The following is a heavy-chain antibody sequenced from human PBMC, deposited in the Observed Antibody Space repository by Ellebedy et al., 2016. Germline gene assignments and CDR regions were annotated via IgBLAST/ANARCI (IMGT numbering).Heavy chain of an antibody. J-gene: IGHJ4*02. V-gene: IGHV1-46*01. CDR1: GYTFTDYY. D-gene: IGHD3-16*02. CDR2: INPSGGST. CDR3: AREPALRYYFDY. Sequence: ASVKVSCKASGYTFTDYYMHWVRQAPGQGLEWMGIINPSGGSTSYAQKFQGRVTMTRDTSTSTVYMELSSLRSEDTAVYYCAREPALRYYFDYWGQGTLVTVSS.